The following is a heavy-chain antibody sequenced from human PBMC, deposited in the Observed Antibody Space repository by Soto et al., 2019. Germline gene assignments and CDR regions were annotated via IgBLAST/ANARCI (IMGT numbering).Heavy chain of an antibody. CDR1: GGSFSGYY. CDR3: ARGGPMVRETKFDY. V-gene: IGHV4-34*01. Sequence: SETLSLTCAVYGGSFSGYYWSWIRQPPGKGLEWIGEINHSGSTNYNPSLESRVTISVDTSKNQFSLKLSSVTAADTAVYYCARGGPMVRETKFDYWGQGTLVTVSS. D-gene: IGHD3-10*01. CDR2: INHSGST. J-gene: IGHJ4*02.